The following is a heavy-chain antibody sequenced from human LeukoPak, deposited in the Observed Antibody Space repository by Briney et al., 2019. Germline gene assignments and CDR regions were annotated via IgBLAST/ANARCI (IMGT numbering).Heavy chain of an antibody. J-gene: IGHJ3*02. V-gene: IGHV3-9*01. CDR2: ISWNSGSI. Sequence: GGSLRLSCAASGFTFDDCAMHWVRQAPGKGLEWVSGISWNSGSIGYADSVKGRFTISRDNAKNSLYLQMNSLRAEDTALYYCAKVHARWLQGNAFDIWGQGTMVTVSS. D-gene: IGHD5-24*01. CDR3: AKVHARWLQGNAFDI. CDR1: GFTFDDCA.